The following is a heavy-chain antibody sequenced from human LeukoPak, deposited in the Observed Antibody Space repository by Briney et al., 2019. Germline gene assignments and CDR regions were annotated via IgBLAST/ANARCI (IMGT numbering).Heavy chain of an antibody. D-gene: IGHD6-19*01. Sequence: PGGSLRLSCAASGFTFSSYGMHWVRQAPGKGLEGVAVIWYDGSNKYYADSVKGRFTISRDNSKNTLYLQMNSLRAEDTAVYYCARVLYSSGWYDWLDPWGQGTLVTVSS. CDR1: GFTFSSYG. V-gene: IGHV3-33*01. CDR3: ARVLYSSGWYDWLDP. J-gene: IGHJ5*02. CDR2: IWYDGSNK.